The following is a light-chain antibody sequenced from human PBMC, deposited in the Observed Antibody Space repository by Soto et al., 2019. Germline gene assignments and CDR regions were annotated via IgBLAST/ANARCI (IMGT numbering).Light chain of an antibody. V-gene: IGKV3-20*01. CDR1: QSVSSSY. CDR2: GAS. CDR3: QQYGFSYT. Sequence: EIVLTQSPGTLSLSPGERATLSCRASQSVSSSYLAWYQQKPGQAPRLLIYGASSRATGIPDRFSGSGSGTDFTLTISRLEPEDFAVYYCQQYGFSYTFGQGTKLEIK. J-gene: IGKJ2*01.